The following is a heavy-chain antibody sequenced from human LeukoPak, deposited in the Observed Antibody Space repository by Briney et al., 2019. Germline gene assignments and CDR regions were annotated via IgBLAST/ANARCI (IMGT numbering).Heavy chain of an antibody. CDR2: IYYSGST. J-gene: IGHJ4*02. CDR1: GGSISSYY. D-gene: IGHD3-9*01. V-gene: IGHV4-59*01. Sequence: SETLSLTCTVSGGSISSYYWSWIRQPPGKGLEWIGDIYYSGSTNDNPSLKGRVTISVDTSKNQFSLKLSSVTAADTAVYYCARVPAYYDILTGYSLDGFDYWGQGTLVTVSS. CDR3: ARVPAYYDILTGYSLDGFDY.